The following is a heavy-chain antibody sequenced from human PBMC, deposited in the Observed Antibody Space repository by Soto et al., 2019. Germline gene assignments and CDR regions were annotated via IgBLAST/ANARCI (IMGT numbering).Heavy chain of an antibody. Sequence: EVQLLESGGGLVQPGGSLRLSCAASGITFTAYAMSWVRQAPGKGLEWVSSISGSGGSTYYADSVKGRLTISRDNSKNTLYLQMHSLRAEDTAVYYCATIIIPAATNFYWGQGTLVTVSS. D-gene: IGHD2-2*01. CDR3: ATIIIPAATNFY. V-gene: IGHV3-23*01. CDR2: ISGSGGST. J-gene: IGHJ4*02. CDR1: GITFTAYA.